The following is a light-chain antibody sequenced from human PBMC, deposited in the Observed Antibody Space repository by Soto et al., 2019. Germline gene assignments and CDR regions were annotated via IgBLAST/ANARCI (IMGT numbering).Light chain of an antibody. CDR1: SGDVGGYNY. J-gene: IGLJ1*01. Sequence: QSALTQPASVSGSPGQSITISCTGTSGDVGGYNYVSWYQQHPGKAPKLMIYDVSNRPSGVSNRFSGSKSGNTASLTISGLQAEDEADYYCSSYTSSSTGVFGTGTKLTVL. CDR3: SSYTSSSTGV. CDR2: DVS. V-gene: IGLV2-14*01.